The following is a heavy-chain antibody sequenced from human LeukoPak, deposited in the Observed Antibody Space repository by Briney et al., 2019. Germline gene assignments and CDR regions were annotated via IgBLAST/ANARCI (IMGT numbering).Heavy chain of an antibody. CDR3: ARDLAGYNSFDY. CDR2: IYSGGST. V-gene: IGHV3-66*01. CDR1: GFTLSDYW. D-gene: IGHD5-24*01. J-gene: IGHJ4*02. Sequence: GGSLRLSCAASGFTLSDYWMTWVRQAPGKGLVWVSSIYSGGSTYYIDSVKGRFTISRDNSKNTLYLQMNSLRAEDTAVYYCARDLAGYNSFDYWGQGTLVTVSS.